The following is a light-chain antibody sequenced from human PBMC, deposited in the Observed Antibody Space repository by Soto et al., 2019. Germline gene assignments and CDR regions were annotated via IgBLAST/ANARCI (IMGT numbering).Light chain of an antibody. CDR3: QQRSNWPPIT. Sequence: ETVLTQSPGTLSLSPGERATLSCRASQSVSSYLAWYQQKPGQAPRLLIYGASSRATGIPDRFSGSGSGTDFTLTISSLEPEDAAVYYCQQRSNWPPITFGQGTRWR. V-gene: IGKV3-11*01. CDR2: GAS. J-gene: IGKJ5*01. CDR1: QSVSSY.